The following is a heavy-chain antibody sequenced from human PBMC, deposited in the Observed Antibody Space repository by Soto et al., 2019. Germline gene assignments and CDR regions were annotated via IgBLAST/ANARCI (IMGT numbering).Heavy chain of an antibody. J-gene: IGHJ3*02. V-gene: IGHV3-23*01. D-gene: IGHD3-10*01. Sequence: GGSLRLSCAASGFTFSSYAMSWVRQAPGKGLEWVSAISGSGGSTYYADSVKGRFTISRDNSKNTLYLQMNSLRAEDTAVYYCAKDHRGSGSYYYAFDIWGQGTMVTVSS. CDR3: AKDHRGSGSYYYAFDI. CDR1: GFTFSSYA. CDR2: ISGSGGST.